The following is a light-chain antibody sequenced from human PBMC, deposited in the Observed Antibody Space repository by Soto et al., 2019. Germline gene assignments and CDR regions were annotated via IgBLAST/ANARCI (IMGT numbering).Light chain of an antibody. CDR3: QQSYSTPPWT. CDR1: QSISSY. CDR2: AAS. J-gene: IGKJ1*01. Sequence: EIQMTQSPSSLSASVGDRVTITCRASQSISSYLNWYQQKPGKAPKLLIYAASSLQSGVPSRFSGSGSGTGFTLTISSLQPEDFATYYCQQSYSTPPWTFGQGTKVDI. V-gene: IGKV1-39*01.